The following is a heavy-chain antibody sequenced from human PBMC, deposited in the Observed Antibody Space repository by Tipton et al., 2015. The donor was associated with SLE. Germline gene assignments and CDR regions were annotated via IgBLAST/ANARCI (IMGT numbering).Heavy chain of an antibody. CDR3: ARGYDSSGYYSLAFDY. Sequence: TLSLTCAVYGGSFSGYYWSWIRQPPGKGLEWIGEINHSGSTKYNPSLKSRVTISVDTSKNQFSLKLSSVTAADTAVYYCARGYDSSGYYSLAFDYWGQGTLVTVSS. D-gene: IGHD3-22*01. CDR2: INHSGST. CDR1: GGSFSGYY. J-gene: IGHJ4*02. V-gene: IGHV4-34*01.